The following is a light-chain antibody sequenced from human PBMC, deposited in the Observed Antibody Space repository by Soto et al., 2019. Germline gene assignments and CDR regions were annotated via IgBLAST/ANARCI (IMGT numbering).Light chain of an antibody. J-gene: IGKJ2*01. V-gene: IGKV3-20*01. CDR3: QQYGNSPYT. CDR1: QNVDNNY. CDR2: GAS. Sequence: EVVLTQSPGTLSLSPGESATLSCRASQNVDNNYVAWYQQKPRQAPTLLIHGASYRATGIPDRFSGSGSGTDFTLTISRLEPEDVAVFHCQQYGNSPYTFGQGTKLEI.